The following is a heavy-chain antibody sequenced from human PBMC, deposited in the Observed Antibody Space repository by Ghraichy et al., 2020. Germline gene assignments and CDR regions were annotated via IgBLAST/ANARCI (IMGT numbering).Heavy chain of an antibody. CDR3: ARASTVVRFYYYDGMDV. Sequence: LSLTCVGSEFTFSSYNMNWVRQSPGKGLEWVSYISSSSRTIFYADSVKGRFTISRDNAQNSLFLQMNSLRDEDTAVYYCARASTVVRFYYYDGMDVWGQGTTVTVSS. CDR2: ISSSSRTI. V-gene: IGHV3-48*02. CDR1: EFTFSSYN. D-gene: IGHD4-23*01. J-gene: IGHJ6*02.